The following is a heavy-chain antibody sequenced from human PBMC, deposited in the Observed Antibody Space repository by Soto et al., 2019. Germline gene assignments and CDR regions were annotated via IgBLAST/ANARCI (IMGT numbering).Heavy chain of an antibody. V-gene: IGHV1-3*01. J-gene: IGHJ6*02. D-gene: IGHD6-13*01. CDR2: VNAGNGNT. Sequence: ASVKVSCKASGNTFTNYAMHWVRQAPGQRIEWMGWVNAGNGNTTYSQNFQGRVTITRDTSATTAYMELRGLGSEDTAVYFCARAGSSTWYYYGLDVWGQGTTGTV. CDR3: ARAGSSTWYYYGLDV. CDR1: GNTFTNYA.